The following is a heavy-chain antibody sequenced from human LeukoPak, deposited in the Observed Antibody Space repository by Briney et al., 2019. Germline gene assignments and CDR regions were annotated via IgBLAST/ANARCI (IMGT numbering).Heavy chain of an antibody. CDR3: ARDSGGDTLDY. D-gene: IGHD2-21*02. J-gene: IGHJ4*02. Sequence: GGSLRLSCAASGFTFSSYEMNWVRQAPGKGLEWVSYISSSGSTIYYADSVKGRFTISRDNAKNSLYLQMNSLRAEDTAVYYCARDSGGDTLDYWGQGTLVTVSS. CDR2: ISSSGSTI. CDR1: GFTFSSYE. V-gene: IGHV3-48*03.